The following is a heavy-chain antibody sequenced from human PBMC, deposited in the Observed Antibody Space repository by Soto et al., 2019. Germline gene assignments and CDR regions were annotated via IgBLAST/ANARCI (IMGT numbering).Heavy chain of an antibody. J-gene: IGHJ6*03. CDR1: GGSFSGYY. Sequence: SETLSLTCAVYGGSFSGYYWSWIRQPPGKGLEWIGEINHSGSTNYNPSLKSRVTISVDTSKNQFSLKLSSVTAADTAVYYCARETRQLRFGYYYYMDVWGKGTTVPVSS. CDR2: INHSGST. V-gene: IGHV4-34*01. CDR3: ARETRQLRFGYYYYMDV. D-gene: IGHD3-3*01.